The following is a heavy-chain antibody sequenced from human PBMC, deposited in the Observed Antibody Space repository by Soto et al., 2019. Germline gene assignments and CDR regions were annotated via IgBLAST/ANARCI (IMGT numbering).Heavy chain of an antibody. CDR1: GFTVSSKY. Sequence: GGSLRLSCAASGFTVSSKYMGWVRQAPGKGLEWVSVIYSDGSTYYADSVKGRFTISRDNSKNTLYLQMNSLRAEDTAVFYCARAPSGNYYFDSWGQGTLVTVSS. J-gene: IGHJ4*02. D-gene: IGHD1-26*01. CDR2: IYSDGST. V-gene: IGHV3-53*01. CDR3: ARAPSGNYYFDS.